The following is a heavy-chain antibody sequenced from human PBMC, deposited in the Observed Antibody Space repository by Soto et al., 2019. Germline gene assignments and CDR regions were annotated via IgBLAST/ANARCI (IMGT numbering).Heavy chain of an antibody. CDR1: GYSFTSYW. D-gene: IGHD6-13*01. CDR3: ARQQTASSSWYSPFYYYYRMDV. CDR2: IYPGDSDT. Sequence: GESLKISCTGSGYSFTSYWIGWVRQMPGKGLEWMGIIYPGDSDTRYSPSFQGQVTISADKSISTAYLQWSGLKASDTAMYYCARQQTASSSWYSPFYYYYRMDVWGQGTTVTVSS. V-gene: IGHV5-51*01. J-gene: IGHJ6*02.